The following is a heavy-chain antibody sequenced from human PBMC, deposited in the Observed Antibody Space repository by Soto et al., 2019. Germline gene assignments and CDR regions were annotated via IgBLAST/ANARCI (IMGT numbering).Heavy chain of an antibody. Sequence: SETLSLTCTVSGGSISSGDYYWSWIRQPPGKGLEWIGYIYYSGSTNYNPSLKSRVTISVDTSKNQFSLKLSSVTAADTAVYCCARGRRKLTTVTTYTIWFDPWGQGTLVTVSS. V-gene: IGHV4-30-4*01. J-gene: IGHJ5*02. D-gene: IGHD4-17*01. CDR3: ARGRRKLTTVTTYTIWFDP. CDR1: GGSISSGDYY. CDR2: IYYSGST.